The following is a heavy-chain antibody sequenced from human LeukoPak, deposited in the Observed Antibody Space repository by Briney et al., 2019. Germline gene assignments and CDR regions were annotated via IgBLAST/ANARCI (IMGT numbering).Heavy chain of an antibody. D-gene: IGHD3-22*01. CDR3: ARIETDYDSSGYYHYYFDY. J-gene: IGHJ4*02. Sequence: SETLSLTCTVSGGSISSYYWSWIRQPPGKGLEWIGYIYYSGSTNYNPSLKSRVTISVDTSKNQFSLKLSSVTAADTAVYYCARIETDYDSSGYYHYYFDYWGQGTLVTVSS. V-gene: IGHV4-59*01. CDR1: GGSISSYY. CDR2: IYYSGST.